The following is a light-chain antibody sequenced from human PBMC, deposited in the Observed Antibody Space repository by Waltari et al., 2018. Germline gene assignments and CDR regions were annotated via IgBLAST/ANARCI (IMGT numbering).Light chain of an antibody. Sequence: QSALSQPASVSGSPGQSLTITCTGASTDLASYNLVAWYQHHPNRAPKPIIYEATKRPSGISHRSSGAKSGGTASLRISGLQADDEADYYCCSYTGSSTSYGCGGGTKVTVL. V-gene: IGLV2-23*01. J-gene: IGLJ1*01. CDR2: EAT. CDR1: STDLASYNL. CDR3: CSYTGSSTSYG.